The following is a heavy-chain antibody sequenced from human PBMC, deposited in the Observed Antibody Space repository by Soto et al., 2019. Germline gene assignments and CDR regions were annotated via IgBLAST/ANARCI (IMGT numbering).Heavy chain of an antibody. J-gene: IGHJ6*02. Sequence: QVQLVESGGGVVQPGRSLRLSCAASGFTFSSYAMHWVRQAPGKGLEWVAVISYDGSNKYYADSVKGRFTISRDKSKNTLYLHMNSLSAEDTAVYYCAREEQQLEGYYGMDVWGQGTTVTVSS. CDR2: ISYDGSNK. CDR3: AREEQQLEGYYGMDV. V-gene: IGHV3-30-3*01. CDR1: GFTFSSYA. D-gene: IGHD6-13*01.